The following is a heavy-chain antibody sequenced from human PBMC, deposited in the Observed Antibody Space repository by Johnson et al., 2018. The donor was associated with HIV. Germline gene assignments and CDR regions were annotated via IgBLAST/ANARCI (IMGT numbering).Heavy chain of an antibody. CDR1: GFTFSSYW. J-gene: IGHJ3*02. V-gene: IGHV3-7*05. CDR2: IKQDGSEK. CDR3: ARLIVGAPGAFDI. D-gene: IGHD1-26*01. Sequence: VQLVESGGGLVQPGGSLRLSFAASGFTFSSYWMSWVRQAPGKGLEWVANIKQDGSEKYYVDSVKGRFTISRDNAKNSLYLQMNSLRAEDTAVYYCARLIVGAPGAFDIWGQGTMVTVSS.